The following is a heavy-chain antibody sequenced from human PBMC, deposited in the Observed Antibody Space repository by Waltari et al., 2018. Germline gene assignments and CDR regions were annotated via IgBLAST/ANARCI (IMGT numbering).Heavy chain of an antibody. CDR2: IHNSGIT. CDR3: ARGILSGGYYYALDV. Sequence: QVQLQESGPGLVKPSETLSLTCTVSGGSISSYYWSWIRQPPGKGLDWFGYIHNSGITNYNPSLKSRVAISVDTSKNQFSLKINSVTAADTAVYYCARGILSGGYYYALDVWGQGTTVTVSS. CDR1: GGSISSYY. J-gene: IGHJ6*02. D-gene: IGHD3-3*01. V-gene: IGHV4-4*09.